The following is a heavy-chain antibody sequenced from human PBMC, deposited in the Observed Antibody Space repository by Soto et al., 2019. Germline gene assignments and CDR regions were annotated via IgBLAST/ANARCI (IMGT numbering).Heavy chain of an antibody. V-gene: IGHV3-23*01. Sequence: GGSLRLSCAASGFTFSSYTMNWVRQAPGKGLEWVPTIGGNAGSTFYADSVKGRFTISRDNSRNTLYLQMNSLRAEDTAVYYCAKKVVPVAGSDWFDTWGQGTLVTVSS. CDR2: IGGNAGST. CDR3: AKKVVPVAGSDWFDT. J-gene: IGHJ5*02. CDR1: GFTFSSYT. D-gene: IGHD6-13*01.